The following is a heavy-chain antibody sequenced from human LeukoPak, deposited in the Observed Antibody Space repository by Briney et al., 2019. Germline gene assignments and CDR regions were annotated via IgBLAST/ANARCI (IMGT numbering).Heavy chain of an antibody. CDR1: GFTFSSYG. D-gene: IGHD3-16*01. CDR2: INHSGST. V-gene: IGHV4-34*01. Sequence: GSLRLSCAASGFTFSSYGMSWVRQPPGKGLEWIGEINHSGSTNYNPSLKSRVTISVDTSKNQFSLKLSSVTAADTAVYYCARGFEGLSPWGQGTLVTVSS. CDR3: ARGFEGLSP. J-gene: IGHJ5*02.